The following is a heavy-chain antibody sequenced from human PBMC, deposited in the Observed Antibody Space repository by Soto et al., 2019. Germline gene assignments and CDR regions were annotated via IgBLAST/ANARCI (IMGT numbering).Heavy chain of an antibody. Sequence: VQLVESGGGVVQPGRSLRLSCAASGFTFSSYAMHWVRQAPGKGLEWVAVISYDGSNKYYADSVKGRFTISRDNSKNTLYLQMNSLRAEDTAVYYCARDRLTAAGLLYYYYGMDVWGQGTTVTVSS. D-gene: IGHD6-13*01. V-gene: IGHV3-30-3*01. CDR3: ARDRLTAAGLLYYYYGMDV. CDR2: ISYDGSNK. J-gene: IGHJ6*02. CDR1: GFTFSSYA.